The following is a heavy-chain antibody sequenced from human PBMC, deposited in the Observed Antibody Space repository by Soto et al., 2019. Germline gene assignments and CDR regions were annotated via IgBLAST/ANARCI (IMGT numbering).Heavy chain of an antibody. CDR3: ARGVTVFGLVSRFWFDP. CDR1: GGSISSGDYS. D-gene: IGHD3-3*01. J-gene: IGHJ5*02. V-gene: IGHV4-30-4*01. CDR2: IYNSGIT. Sequence: PSETLSLTCTVSGGSISSGDYSWSWVRHSPGKGLEWIGHIYNSGITYYNPSLKSRVVISIDTSRNQFSLRLNSLTAADRAVYFCARGVTVFGLVSRFWFDPWGQGTVVTVS.